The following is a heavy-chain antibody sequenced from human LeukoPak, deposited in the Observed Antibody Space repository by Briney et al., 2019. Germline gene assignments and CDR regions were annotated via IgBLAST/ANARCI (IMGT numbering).Heavy chain of an antibody. CDR1: GFTLRKDR. J-gene: IGHJ6*02. D-gene: IGHD3-16*02. CDR2: INQDGSEK. V-gene: IGHV3-7*05. Sequence: GWSLLLSFSSSGFTLRKDRISWGRQAPGKGLEGVANINQDGSEKYYVDSVKGRFTVSRGNAKNPLYLQMNSLGAEDTSVFYNASYLGVIVVWGRGTTVTVSS. CDR3: ASYLGVIVV.